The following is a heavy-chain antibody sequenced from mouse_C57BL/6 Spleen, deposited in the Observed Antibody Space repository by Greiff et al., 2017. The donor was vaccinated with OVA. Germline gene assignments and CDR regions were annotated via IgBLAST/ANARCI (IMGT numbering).Heavy chain of an antibody. V-gene: IGHV1-80*01. J-gene: IGHJ2*01. Sequence: VQLQQSGAELVKPGASVKISCKASGYAFSSYWMNWVKQRPGKGLEWIGQIYPGDGDTNYNGKFKGKATLTADKSSSTAYMQLSRLTSEDSVVDFCARLTTVGNYFDYWGQGTTLTVSS. CDR2: IYPGDGDT. D-gene: IGHD1-1*01. CDR3: ARLTTVGNYFDY. CDR1: GYAFSSYW.